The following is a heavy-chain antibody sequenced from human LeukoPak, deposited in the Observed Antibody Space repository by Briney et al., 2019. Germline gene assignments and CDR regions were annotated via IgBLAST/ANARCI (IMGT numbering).Heavy chain of an antibody. J-gene: IGHJ4*02. CDR1: GGSISSGDYY. CDR2: IYYSGST. V-gene: IGHV4-30-4*08. CDR3: ARLYCYDSSGLDY. Sequence: SETLSLTCTVSGGSISSGDYYWSWIRQPPGKGLEWIGYIYYSGSTYYNPSLKSRVTISVDTSKNQFSLKLSSVTAADTAVYYCARLYCYDSSGLDYWGQGTLVTVSS. D-gene: IGHD3-22*01.